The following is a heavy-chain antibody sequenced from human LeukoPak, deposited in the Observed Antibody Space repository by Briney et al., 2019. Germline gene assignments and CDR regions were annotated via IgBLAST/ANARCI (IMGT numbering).Heavy chain of an antibody. CDR2: IYTSGST. CDR3: ARDLSVVVVDDAFDI. Sequence: PSETLSLTCTVSGGSISSYYLSWIRQPAGKGLEWIGRIYTSGSTNYNPSLKSRVTMSVDTSKNQFSLKLSSVTAADTAVYYCARDLSVVVVDDAFDIWGQGTMVTVSS. V-gene: IGHV4-4*07. D-gene: IGHD2-15*01. J-gene: IGHJ3*02. CDR1: GGSISSYY.